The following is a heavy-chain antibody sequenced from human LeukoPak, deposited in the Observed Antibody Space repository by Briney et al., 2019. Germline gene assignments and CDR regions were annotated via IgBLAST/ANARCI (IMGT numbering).Heavy chain of an antibody. V-gene: IGHV3-48*03. J-gene: IGHJ6*02. CDR2: ITSSGRII. CDR3: ASTGGYGSGTYDYYYFGMDV. Sequence: GGSLRLSCAASGFTFSSYEMNWVRQAPGKGLEWVAYITSSGRIIYYADSVKGRFTIYRDNAKNSLYLQMNSLRAEDTAVYYCASTGGYGSGTYDYYYFGMDVWGQGTTVTVSS. CDR1: GFTFSSYE. D-gene: IGHD3-10*01.